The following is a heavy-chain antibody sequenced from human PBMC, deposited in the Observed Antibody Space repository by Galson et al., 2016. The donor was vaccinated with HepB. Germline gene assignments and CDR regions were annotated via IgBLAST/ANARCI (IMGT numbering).Heavy chain of an antibody. J-gene: IGHJ4*02. V-gene: IGHV3-30*04. CDR2: ISYDGSNK. CDR1: GFTFSNYA. CDR3: AKETLSWNYGVLDY. Sequence: SLRLSCAVSGFTFSNYAMHWVRQAPGKGLEWVALISYDGSNKYYADSVKGRFTISRDNSKNTLSLQMNSLRAEDTAVYYCAKETLSWNYGVLDYWGQGTLVTVSS. D-gene: IGHD1-7*01.